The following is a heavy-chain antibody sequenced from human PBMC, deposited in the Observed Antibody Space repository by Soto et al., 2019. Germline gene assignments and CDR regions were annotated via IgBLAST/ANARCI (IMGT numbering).Heavy chain of an antibody. V-gene: IGHV3-23*01. CDR2: ISGSGGST. Sequence: GWSLRLSCAASGFTFSSYAMSWVRQAPGKGLEWVSAISGSGGSTYYADSVKGRFTISRDNSKNTLYLQMNSLRAEDTAVYYCAKDRDEEGYSSSWYGPFDYWGQGTLVTVSS. J-gene: IGHJ4*02. D-gene: IGHD6-13*01. CDR1: GFTFSSYA. CDR3: AKDRDEEGYSSSWYGPFDY.